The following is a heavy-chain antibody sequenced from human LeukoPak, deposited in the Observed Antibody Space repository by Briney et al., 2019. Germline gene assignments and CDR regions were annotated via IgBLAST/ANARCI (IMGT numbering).Heavy chain of an antibody. V-gene: IGHV3-48*03. J-gene: IGHJ5*02. CDR1: GFTFSSYE. CDR2: ISSSGSTI. D-gene: IGHD5-12*01. Sequence: GGSLRLSCAASGFTFSSYEMNWVRQAPGKGLEWVSYISSSGSTIYYADSVKGRFTISRDNAKNSLYLQMNSLRAEDTAVYYCAKSLRVATTVRYNWFDPWGQGTLVTVSS. CDR3: AKSLRVATTVRYNWFDP.